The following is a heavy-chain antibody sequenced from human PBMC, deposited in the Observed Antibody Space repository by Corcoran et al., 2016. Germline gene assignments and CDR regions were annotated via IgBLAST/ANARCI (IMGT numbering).Heavy chain of an antibody. V-gene: IGHV1-2*02. Sequence: QVQLVQSGAEVKKPGASVKVSCKASGYTFTGYYMHWVRQAPGQGLEWMGWINPNSGGTNYAQRFQGRVTMTRDTSISPAYMELSRLGSDDTAVYYCARTYYDFWSGYCFDYWGQGTLVTVS. J-gene: IGHJ4*02. CDR3: ARTYYDFWSGYCFDY. D-gene: IGHD3-3*01. CDR2: INPNSGGT. CDR1: GYTFTGYY.